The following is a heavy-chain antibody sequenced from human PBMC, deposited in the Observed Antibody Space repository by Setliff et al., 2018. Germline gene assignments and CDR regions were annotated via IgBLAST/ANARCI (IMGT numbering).Heavy chain of an antibody. Sequence: ASVKVSCKASGYTFTSYPMHWVRQAPGQRLEWMGWINAGNGNTKYPQKFQGRVTITRDTSASTAYMELSSLRSEDTAVYYCAREFTRYYNFWSAHRYYMDVWGKGTTVTV. CDR3: AREFTRYYNFWSAHRYYMDV. CDR1: GYTFTSYP. V-gene: IGHV1-3*01. CDR2: INAGNGNT. D-gene: IGHD3-3*01. J-gene: IGHJ6*03.